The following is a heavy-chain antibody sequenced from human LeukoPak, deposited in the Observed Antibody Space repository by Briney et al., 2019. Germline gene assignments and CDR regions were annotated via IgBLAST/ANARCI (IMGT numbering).Heavy chain of an antibody. CDR1: GYSSTNYG. CDR2: IHIYRGNT. J-gene: IGHJ3*02. D-gene: IGHD4-17*01. V-gene: IGHV1-18*01. Sequence: PGASVKVSCKASGYSSTNYGISWVRQAPGQGLEWMGWIHIYRGNTNYAQKFQGRVTMTTDTSTSTVYMEVRGLRSDDTAMYYCARDPYDMTTVGPDAFDIWGQGTMVTVSS. CDR3: ARDPYDMTTVGPDAFDI.